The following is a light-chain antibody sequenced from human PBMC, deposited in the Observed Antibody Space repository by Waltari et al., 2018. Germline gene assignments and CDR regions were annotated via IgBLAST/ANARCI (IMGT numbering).Light chain of an antibody. CDR2: GAS. V-gene: IGKV3-20*01. Sequence: EIVLTQSPGTLSLSPGERATLSCRASQSVSRTLAWYQQKPGQAPKLLIYGASIRATGIPDSFTVSGSGTDFSLTISSLEPEDFAIYFCQHYVRLPATFGQGTKVEIK. CDR3: QHYVRLPAT. J-gene: IGKJ1*01. CDR1: QSVSRT.